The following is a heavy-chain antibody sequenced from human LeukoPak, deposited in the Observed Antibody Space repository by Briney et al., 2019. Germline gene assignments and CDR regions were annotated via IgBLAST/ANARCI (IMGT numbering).Heavy chain of an antibody. D-gene: IGHD6-19*01. J-gene: IGHJ4*02. CDR1: GYTFTSYG. CDR3: ARGPHSSGWYRDPYFDY. V-gene: IGHV1-18*01. CDR2: ISAYNGNT. Sequence: ASVKVSCKASGYTFTSYGISWVRQAPGQGLEWMGWISAYNGNTNYAQKLQGRVTMTTDTSTSTAYMELRSLRSDDTAVYYCARGPHSSGWYRDPYFDYWGQGTLATVSS.